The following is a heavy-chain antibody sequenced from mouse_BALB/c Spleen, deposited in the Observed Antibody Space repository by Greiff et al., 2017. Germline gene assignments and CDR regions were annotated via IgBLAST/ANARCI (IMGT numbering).Heavy chain of an antibody. CDR3: ARRDYGYQAWFAY. J-gene: IGHJ3*01. D-gene: IGHD1-2*01. Sequence: EVQLVESGGGLVQPGGSLKLSCAASGFTFSSYTMSWVRQTPEKRLKWVAYISNGGGSTYYPDTVKGRFTISRDNAKNTLYLQMSSLKSEDTAMYYCARRDYGYQAWFAYWGQGTLVTVSA. V-gene: IGHV5-12-2*01. CDR2: ISNGGGST. CDR1: GFTFSSYT.